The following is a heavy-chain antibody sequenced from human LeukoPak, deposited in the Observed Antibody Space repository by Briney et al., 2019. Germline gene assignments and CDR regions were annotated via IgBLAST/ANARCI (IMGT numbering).Heavy chain of an antibody. V-gene: IGHV4-34*01. D-gene: IGHD3-10*01. Sequence: SETLSLTCAVYGGSFSGYYWSWIRQPPGKGLEWIGEVNPSGSTNYNPSLKSRVTLSVDTSKNQFSLKLSSVTAADTAVYYCARQRGVLLWLTHWFDPWGQGTLVTVSS. J-gene: IGHJ5*02. CDR2: VNPSGST. CDR1: GGSFSGYY. CDR3: ARQRGVLLWLTHWFDP.